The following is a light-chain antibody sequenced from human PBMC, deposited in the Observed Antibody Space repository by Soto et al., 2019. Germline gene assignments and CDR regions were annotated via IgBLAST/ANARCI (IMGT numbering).Light chain of an antibody. Sequence: DVVMTQSPLSLPVTLGQPASISCRSSQSLVYSDGNAYLNWFHQRPGQSPRRLIYKVSYRDSGVPDRFSGSGSGTDFTLKISSVEAEDVGVYYCMQGTHWPPYTLGQGTKLEIK. CDR1: QSLVYSDGNAY. CDR2: KVS. J-gene: IGKJ2*01. CDR3: MQGTHWPPYT. V-gene: IGKV2-30*01.